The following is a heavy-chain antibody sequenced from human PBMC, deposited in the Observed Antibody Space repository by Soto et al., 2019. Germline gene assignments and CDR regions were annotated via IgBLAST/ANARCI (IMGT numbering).Heavy chain of an antibody. V-gene: IGHV1-18*01. Sequence: QVQLVQSGAEVKKPGASVKVSCKASGYTFTSYGISWVRQAPGQGLEWMGWISAYNGNTNYAQKLQGRVTMTTETHTSTAYMELRSLRSDDTAVYYCARGGIAARPSILYRMDVWGQGTTVTVSS. D-gene: IGHD6-6*01. CDR1: GYTFTSYG. J-gene: IGHJ6*02. CDR3: ARGGIAARPSILYRMDV. CDR2: ISAYNGNT.